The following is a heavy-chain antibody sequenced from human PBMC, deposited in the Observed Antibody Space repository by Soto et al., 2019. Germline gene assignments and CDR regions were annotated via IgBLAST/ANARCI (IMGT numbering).Heavy chain of an antibody. CDR1: GFTFSSYW. V-gene: IGHV3-7*03. Sequence: GGSLRLSCAASGFTFSSYWMSWVRQAPGKGLAWVADIKQDGTERYYVDSVKGRFTISRDNAKNSLYLQMNSLRAEDTAVYYCARDKYYDFWIGYSNYYFDYWGQGALVTVSS. J-gene: IGHJ4*02. CDR3: ARDKYYDFWIGYSNYYFDY. CDR2: IKQDGTER. D-gene: IGHD3-3*01.